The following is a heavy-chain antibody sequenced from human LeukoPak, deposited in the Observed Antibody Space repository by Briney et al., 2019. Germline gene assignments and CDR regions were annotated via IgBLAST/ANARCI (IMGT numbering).Heavy chain of an antibody. Sequence: ASVKVSCKASGYTFTSYGISWVRQAPGQGLEWMGWISAYNGNTNYAQKLQGRVTMTTDTSTSTAYMELRSLRSDVTAVYYCARIKNYYDSSGPLDYWGQGTLVTVSS. CDR2: ISAYNGNT. J-gene: IGHJ4*02. CDR3: ARIKNYYDSSGPLDY. V-gene: IGHV1-18*01. CDR1: GYTFTSYG. D-gene: IGHD3-22*01.